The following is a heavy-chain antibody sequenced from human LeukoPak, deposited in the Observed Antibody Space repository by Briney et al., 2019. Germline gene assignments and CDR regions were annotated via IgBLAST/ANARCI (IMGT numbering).Heavy chain of an antibody. Sequence: ASVKVSCKASGYTFTGSYMNWVRQAPGQGLEWMGWINPNSGGTHYAQKFQGRVTMTTDTSISTAYMELSRLRSDDTAVYYCARDLAVAGTMVEFDYWGQGTLVTVSS. J-gene: IGHJ4*02. CDR3: ARDLAVAGTMVEFDY. D-gene: IGHD6-19*01. CDR1: GYTFTGSY. V-gene: IGHV1-2*02. CDR2: INPNSGGT.